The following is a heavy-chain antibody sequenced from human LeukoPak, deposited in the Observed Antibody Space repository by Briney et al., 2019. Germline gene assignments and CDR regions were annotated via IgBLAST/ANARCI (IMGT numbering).Heavy chain of an antibody. CDR2: ISYDGNNK. CDR3: ARHRGDSLLVNLLDY. CDR1: RFTFSSYA. V-gene: IGHV3-30*03. Sequence: GGSLRLSCAASRFTFSSYAMHWVRQAPGKGLEWVAVISYDGNNKYYADSVKGRFTISRDNSKNTLYLQMNSLRTEDTAVYYCARHRGDSLLVNLLDYWGQGTLVTVSS. J-gene: IGHJ4*02. D-gene: IGHD2-21*01.